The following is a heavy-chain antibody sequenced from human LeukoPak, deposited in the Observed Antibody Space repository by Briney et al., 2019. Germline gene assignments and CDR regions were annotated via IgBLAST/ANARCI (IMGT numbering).Heavy chain of an antibody. V-gene: IGHV1-8*02. J-gene: IGHJ4*02. CDR3: ARAHVMRGYSGYGY. CDR1: GYTFTSYY. CDR2: MNPNSGNT. D-gene: IGHD5-12*01. Sequence: ASVKVSCKASGYTFTSYYMHWVRQATGQGLEWMGWMNPNSGNTGYAQKFQGRVTMTRNTSISTAYMELSSLRSEDTAVYYCARAHVMRGYSGYGYWGQGTLVTVSS.